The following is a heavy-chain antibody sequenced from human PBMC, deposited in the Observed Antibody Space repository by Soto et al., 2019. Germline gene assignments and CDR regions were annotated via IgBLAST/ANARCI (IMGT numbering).Heavy chain of an antibody. CDR3: ARERRYLYYDSSGYRALLRSHYYYGMVV. J-gene: IGHJ6*02. CDR2: TYYRSKWYY. Sequence: SQTLSLTCAITGDSVSSNSAGWSWVRQSPSRGLEWLGRTYYRSKWYYEYAVSVRGRITINPDTSKNQYSLQLNSVTPEDTAVYYCARERRYLYYDSSGYRALLRSHYYYGMVVWGQGTTVTVSS. D-gene: IGHD3-22*01. V-gene: IGHV6-1*01. CDR1: GDSVSSNSAG.